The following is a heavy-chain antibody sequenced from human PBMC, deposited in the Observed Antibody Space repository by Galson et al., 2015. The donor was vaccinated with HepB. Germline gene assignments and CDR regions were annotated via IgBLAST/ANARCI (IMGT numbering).Heavy chain of an antibody. Sequence: SLRLSCAASGFTFSSYSMNWVRQAPGKGLEWVSSISSSSSYIYYADSVKGRFTISRDNAKNSLYLQMNSLRAEDTAVYYCARAISNRFSRYYYYMDVWGKGTTVTVSS. J-gene: IGHJ6*03. V-gene: IGHV3-21*01. D-gene: IGHD2/OR15-2a*01. CDR2: ISSSSSYI. CDR3: ARAISNRFSRYYYYMDV. CDR1: GFTFSSYS.